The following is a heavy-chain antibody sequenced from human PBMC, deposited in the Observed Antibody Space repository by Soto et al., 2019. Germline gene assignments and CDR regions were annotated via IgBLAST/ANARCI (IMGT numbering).Heavy chain of an antibody. J-gene: IGHJ3*02. CDR2: INNNSGDT. Sequence: VKVSCTASGYSLTGYYIHWGRQAPAEGLEWMGWINNNSGDTNYAQKFQGRVIMTRDTSISTAYMELSGLRSDDTAVYYCARGFYYASGYRAAFDIWGQGTMVTVSS. D-gene: IGHD3-22*01. CDR3: ARGFYYASGYRAAFDI. V-gene: IGHV1-2*02. CDR1: GYSLTGYY.